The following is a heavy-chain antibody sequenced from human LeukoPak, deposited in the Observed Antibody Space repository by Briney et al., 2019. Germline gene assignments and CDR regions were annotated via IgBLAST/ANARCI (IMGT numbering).Heavy chain of an antibody. CDR3: AEDRDDGFDI. CDR1: GFTLSTYG. CDR2: MSSHGSNK. Sequence: GGSLRLSCAASGFTLSTYGMHWVRQAPGKGLEWVAVMSSHGSNKYYADSVKGRFTISRDNSKNTLYLQMNSLRTEDTAVYYCAEDRDDGFDIWGQGTTVSVSS. J-gene: IGHJ3*02. V-gene: IGHV3-30*18.